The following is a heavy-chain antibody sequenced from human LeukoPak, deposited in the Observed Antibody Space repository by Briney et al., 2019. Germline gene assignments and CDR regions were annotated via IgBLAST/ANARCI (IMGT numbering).Heavy chain of an antibody. J-gene: IGHJ4*02. V-gene: IGHV4-59*08. Sequence: PSETLSLTCTVSGGSISSYYWSWVRQAPGKGLEWMGYIYYSGSTNYNPSLKSRVTISVDTSKNQFSLKLSSVTAADTAVYYCARHLLTAYYSYFDYWGQGTLVTVSS. CDR1: GGSISSYY. CDR3: ARHLLTAYYSYFDY. CDR2: IYYSGST. D-gene: IGHD3-9*01.